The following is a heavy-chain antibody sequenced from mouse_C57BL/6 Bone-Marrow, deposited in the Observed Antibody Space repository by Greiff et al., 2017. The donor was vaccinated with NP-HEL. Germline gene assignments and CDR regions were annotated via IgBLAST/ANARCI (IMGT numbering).Heavy chain of an antibody. Sequence: QVQLQQSGAELARPGASEKLSCKASGYTFTSYGISWVKQRTGQGLEWIGEIYPRSGNTYYNEKFKGKATLTADKSSSTAYMELRSLTSEDSAVYFCARSRSTMITSYAMDYWGQGTSVTVSS. J-gene: IGHJ4*01. V-gene: IGHV1-81*01. CDR1: GYTFTSYG. D-gene: IGHD2-4*01. CDR3: ARSRSTMITSYAMDY. CDR2: IYPRSGNT.